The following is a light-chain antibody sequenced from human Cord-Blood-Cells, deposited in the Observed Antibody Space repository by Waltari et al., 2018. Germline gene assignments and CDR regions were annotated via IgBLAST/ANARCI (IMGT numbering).Light chain of an antibody. CDR1: ALPKQY. J-gene: IGLJ3*02. CDR2: KDS. V-gene: IGLV3-25*03. CDR3: QSADSSGTYEV. Sequence: SYELTQPPSVLVSPGQTARITCSGDALPKQYAYWYQQKPGQAPVLVIYKDSERPSGIPERFSGSSSRTTVTLTISGVQAEDEADYYCQSADSSGTYEVFGGGTKLTVL.